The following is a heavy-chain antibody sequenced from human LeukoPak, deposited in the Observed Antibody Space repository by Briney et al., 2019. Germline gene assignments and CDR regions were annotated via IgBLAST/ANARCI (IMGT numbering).Heavy chain of an antibody. D-gene: IGHD1-7*01. Sequence: SETLSLTCTVSGGSVNTDSYYWSWIRQPPGKGLEWIGSIYYSGSNNYNPSLKSRVSISVDTSKNQFSLKLNSVTAADTAVYYCARGSRELYYFDYWGQGTLVTVSS. CDR3: ARGSRELYYFDY. CDR1: GGSVNTDSYY. CDR2: IYYSGSN. J-gene: IGHJ4*02. V-gene: IGHV4-61*01.